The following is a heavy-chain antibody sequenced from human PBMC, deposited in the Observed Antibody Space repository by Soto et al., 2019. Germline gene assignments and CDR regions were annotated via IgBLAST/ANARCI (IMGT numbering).Heavy chain of an antibody. Sequence: ASVKVSCKASGGTFRNYPINWVRQAPGQGLEWMGSIFPLTDIPDYAQNFQARPTISADKSTSTAYMELSSLTSDDTAMYFCARGPLVVLNYFESWGQGTLVTVSS. CDR2: IFPLTDIP. CDR3: ARGPLVVLNYFES. J-gene: IGHJ4*02. V-gene: IGHV1-69*04. CDR1: GGTFRNYP.